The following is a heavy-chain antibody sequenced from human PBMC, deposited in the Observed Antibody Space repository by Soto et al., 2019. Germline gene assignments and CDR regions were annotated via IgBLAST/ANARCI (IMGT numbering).Heavy chain of an antibody. V-gene: IGHV4-30-2*01. CDR3: ARVAGKLIAFDY. CDR1: GFSISSGFYS. J-gene: IGHJ4*02. D-gene: IGHD2-21*01. Sequence: PSETLSLTCAFSGFSISSGFYSLSWIRQPPGKGLEWIGYIYHSGSTYYNPSLKSRVTISVDRSKNQFSLKLSSVTAADTAVYYCARVAGKLIAFDYWGQGTLVTVSS. CDR2: IYHSGST.